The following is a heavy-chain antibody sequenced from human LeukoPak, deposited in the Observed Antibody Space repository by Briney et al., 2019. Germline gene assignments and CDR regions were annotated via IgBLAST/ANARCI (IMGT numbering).Heavy chain of an antibody. D-gene: IGHD2-2*01. Sequence: ASVKVSCKASGHTSTTYALHWERQAPGLRLEWMGWTNAGNGNIKYSQKLQGRVTITGDTSASTAYMELSSLRSEDTAVYYCARGYCSSTSCYMDVWGQGTTVT. J-gene: IGHJ6*02. CDR3: ARGYCSSTSCYMDV. V-gene: IGHV1-3*01. CDR1: GHTSTTYA. CDR2: TNAGNGNI.